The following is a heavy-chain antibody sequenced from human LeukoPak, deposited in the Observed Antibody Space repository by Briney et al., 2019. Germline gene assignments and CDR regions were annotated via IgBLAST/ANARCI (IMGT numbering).Heavy chain of an antibody. CDR3: ARDGVLRYFDWLFPGWFDP. CDR2: ISYDGSNK. CDR1: GFTFSSYA. Sequence: PGGSLRLSCAASGFTFSSYAVHWVRQAPGKGLEWVAVISYDGSNKYYADSVKGRFTISRDNSKNTLYLQMNSLRAEDTAMYYCARDGVLRYFDWLFPGWFDPWGQGTLVTVSS. V-gene: IGHV3-30-3*01. D-gene: IGHD3-9*01. J-gene: IGHJ5*02.